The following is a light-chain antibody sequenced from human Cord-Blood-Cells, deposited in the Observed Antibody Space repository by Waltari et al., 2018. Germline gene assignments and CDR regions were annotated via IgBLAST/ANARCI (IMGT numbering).Light chain of an antibody. Sequence: QSALTQPASVSGSPGQSITISCTGTSSDVGSYNLVSWYQQHPGKAPKLMIYEGSKRPSGVFNRFSGSKSGNTASLTITGRQAEDEADYYCCSYAGSSTWVFGGGTKLTVL. V-gene: IGLV2-23*01. CDR1: SSDVGSYNL. CDR3: CSYAGSSTWV. CDR2: EGS. J-gene: IGLJ3*02.